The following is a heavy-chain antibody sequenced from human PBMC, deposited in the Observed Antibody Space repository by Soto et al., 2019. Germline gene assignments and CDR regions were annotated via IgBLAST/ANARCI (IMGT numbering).Heavy chain of an antibody. V-gene: IGHV3-21*01. CDR3: ARVDSYGYGWIDH. CDR2: LSSSNSYI. Sequence: EVQLVESGGGLVKPGGSLRLSCAASGFTFSSYSMNWVRQAPGKGLEWVSSLSSSNSYIYYADSVKGRFTISRDNAKNSLYLQMNSLRVEDTAVYFCARVDSYGYGWIDHWGQGTLVTVSS. J-gene: IGHJ4*02. D-gene: IGHD5-18*01. CDR1: GFTFSSYS.